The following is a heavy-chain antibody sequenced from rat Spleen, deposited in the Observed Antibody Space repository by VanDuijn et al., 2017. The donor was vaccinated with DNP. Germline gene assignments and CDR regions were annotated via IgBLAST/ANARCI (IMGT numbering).Heavy chain of an antibody. CDR2: ITYGGSST. CDR1: RFTFSDYN. V-gene: IGHV5-7*01. D-gene: IGHD1-11*01. Sequence: EVQLVESGGELVQPGRSLKLSCAASRFTFSDYNMAWVRQAPKKGLEWVASITYGGSSTYYRDSVKGRFTISRDNAKNTLYLQMDSLRSEDTATYYCARHFYGDYTARFAYWGQGTLVTVSS. J-gene: IGHJ3*01. CDR3: ARHFYGDYTARFAY.